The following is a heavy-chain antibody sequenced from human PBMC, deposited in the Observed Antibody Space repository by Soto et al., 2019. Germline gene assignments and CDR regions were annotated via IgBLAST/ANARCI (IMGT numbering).Heavy chain of an antibody. CDR1: GGSFSGYY. CDR2: INHSGST. D-gene: IGHD3-10*01. V-gene: IGHV4-34*01. CDR3: ARGRRITYYYYMDV. J-gene: IGHJ6*03. Sequence: SETLSLTCAVYGGSFSGYYWSWIRQPPGKGLEWIGEINHSGSTNYNPSLKSRVTISVDTSKNQFSLKLSSVTAADTAVYYCARGRRITYYYYMDVWGKGTTVTVSS.